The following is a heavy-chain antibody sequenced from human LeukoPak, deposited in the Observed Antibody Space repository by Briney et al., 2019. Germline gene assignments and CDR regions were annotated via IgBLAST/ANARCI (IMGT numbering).Heavy chain of an antibody. D-gene: IGHD2-15*01. CDR1: GFTFSSYA. CDR2: ISYDGSNK. Sequence: GGSLRLSCAASGFTFSSYAMHWVRQAPGKGLEWVAVISYDGSNKYYADSVKGRFTISRDNSKNTLYLQMNSLRAEDTAVYYCARDRVDCSGGSCLFGYYYYYMDVWGKGTTVTVSS. V-gene: IGHV3-30*04. CDR3: ARDRVDCSGGSCLFGYYYYYMDV. J-gene: IGHJ6*03.